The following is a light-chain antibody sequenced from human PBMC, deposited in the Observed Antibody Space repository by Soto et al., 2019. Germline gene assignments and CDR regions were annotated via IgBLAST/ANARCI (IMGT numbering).Light chain of an antibody. CDR1: QDISNY. V-gene: IGKV1-33*01. CDR3: QQYDNLPR. CDR2: DAS. Sequence: DIQMTQSPSSLSASVGDRVTITCQASQDISNYLNWYQQKPGKAPKLLIYDASNLETGVPSRFSGSRSGTDFTFTISSLQPEDIATYYCQQYDNLPRFGPGTKVDIK. J-gene: IGKJ3*01.